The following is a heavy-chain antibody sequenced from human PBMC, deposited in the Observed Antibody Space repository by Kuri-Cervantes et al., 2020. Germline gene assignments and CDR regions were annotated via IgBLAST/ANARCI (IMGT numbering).Heavy chain of an antibody. J-gene: IGHJ4*02. CDR1: GFTFSSYA. CDR2: ISYDGSNK. CDR3: ARTGRVPFDY. V-gene: IGHV3-30-3*01. D-gene: IGHD1-14*01. Sequence: LSLTCAASGFTFSSYAMSWVRQAPGKGLEWVAVISYDGSNKYYADSVKGRFTISRDNSKNTLYLQMNSLRAEDTAVYYCARTGRVPFDYWGQGTLVTVSS.